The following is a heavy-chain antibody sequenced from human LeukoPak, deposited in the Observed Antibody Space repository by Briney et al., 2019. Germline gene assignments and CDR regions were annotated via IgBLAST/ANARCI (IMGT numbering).Heavy chain of an antibody. CDR2: INPNSGGT. V-gene: IGHV1-2*06. J-gene: IGHJ5*02. D-gene: IGHD3-9*01. CDR3: ARDRVDWLFSWFDP. Sequence: ASVKVSCKASGYTFIGYYMHWVRQAPGQGLEWMGRINPNSGGTNYAQKFQGRVTMTRDTSISTAYMELSRLRSDDTAVYYCARDRVDWLFSWFDPWGQGTLVTVSS. CDR1: GYTFIGYY.